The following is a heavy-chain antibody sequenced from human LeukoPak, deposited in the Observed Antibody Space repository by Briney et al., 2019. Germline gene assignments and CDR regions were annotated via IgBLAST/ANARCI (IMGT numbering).Heavy chain of an antibody. V-gene: IGHV3-23*01. CDR2: ISGSGGST. CDR3: ARSSGWYSYYYYYYMDV. J-gene: IGHJ6*03. CDR1: GFSFSSYG. Sequence: GGTLRLSCAASGFSFSSYGMTWARQAPGKGLEWVSAISGSGGSTYYADSVRGRFTISRDNSKNTLYLQMNSLRAEDTAVYHCARSSGWYSYYYYYYMDVWGKGTTVTVSS. D-gene: IGHD6-19*01.